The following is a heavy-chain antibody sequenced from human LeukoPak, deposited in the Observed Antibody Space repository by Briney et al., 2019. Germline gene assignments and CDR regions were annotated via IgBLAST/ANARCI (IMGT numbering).Heavy chain of an antibody. Sequence: SETLSLTCTVSAGSISSSSHHWGWIRQSPGKGLEWIGSIYSGRITYYNPSLNSRVTISVLTSKNQFSLQLHSVTAADTAVYYCARHDGRGGATMGALDSWGQGSLVTISS. CDR3: ARHDGRGGATMGALDS. J-gene: IGHJ4*02. CDR1: AGSISSSSHH. CDR2: IYSGRIT. V-gene: IGHV4-39*01. D-gene: IGHD5-12*01.